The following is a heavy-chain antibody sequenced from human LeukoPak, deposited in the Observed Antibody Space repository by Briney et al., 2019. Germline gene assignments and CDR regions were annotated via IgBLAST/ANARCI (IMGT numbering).Heavy chain of an antibody. J-gene: IGHJ4*02. CDR3: ARDQRNSGSYRFEY. CDR1: GYTFSGHG. CDR2: ITGNNGNT. Sequence: GASVKVSCKTSGYTFSGHGISWVRQAPGQGLEWMGWITGNNGNTNYAPSLQGRITMTTDTSTNTAYMELTSLKSDDTAVYYCARDQRNSGSYRFEYWGQGTLVTVSS. D-gene: IGHD1-26*01. V-gene: IGHV1-18*01.